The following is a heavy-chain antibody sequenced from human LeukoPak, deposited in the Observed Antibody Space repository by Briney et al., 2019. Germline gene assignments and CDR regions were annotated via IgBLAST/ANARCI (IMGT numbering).Heavy chain of an antibody. CDR3: TRIGDGYPY. J-gene: IGHJ4*02. CDR1: GYIFTAYY. CDR2: IKADSGDT. V-gene: IGHV1-2*02. D-gene: IGHD5-24*01. Sequence: ASVKVSCKASGYIFTAYYLHWVRQAPGQGPEWMGCIKADSGDTNYARKFQGRVTMTRDTSITTVYMELSSLTSDDTAVYYCTRIGDGYPYWGQGSLVTVSS.